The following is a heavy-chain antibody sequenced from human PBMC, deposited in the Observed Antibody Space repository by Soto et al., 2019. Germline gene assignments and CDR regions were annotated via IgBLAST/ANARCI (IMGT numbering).Heavy chain of an antibody. V-gene: IGHV1-69*01. CDR1: GGTFSSYA. Sequence: QVQLVQSGAEVKKPGSSMKVSCKASGGTFSSYAISWVRQAPGQGLEWMGGIIPIFGTANYAQKFQGRVTITADESTSTAYMELSSLRSEDTAVYYCARGRGGSYYPLPGGGVDVWGQGTTVTVSS. CDR3: ARGRGGSYYPLPGGGVDV. D-gene: IGHD3-10*01. J-gene: IGHJ6*02. CDR2: IIPIFGTA.